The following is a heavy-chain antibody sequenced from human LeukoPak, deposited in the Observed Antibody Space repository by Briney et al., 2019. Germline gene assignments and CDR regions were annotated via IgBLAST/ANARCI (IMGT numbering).Heavy chain of an antibody. CDR2: ISSSSSTI. CDR3: ARDRQFNYFDY. D-gene: IGHD4-11*01. J-gene: IGHJ4*02. V-gene: IGHV3-48*01. CDR1: GFTFSSYS. Sequence: GGSLRLSCAAAGFTFSSYSMNWVRQAPGKGLEWVSYISSSSSTIYYADSVKGRFTISSDNAKNSLYLQMNSLRAEDTAVYYCARDRQFNYFDYWGQGTLVTVSS.